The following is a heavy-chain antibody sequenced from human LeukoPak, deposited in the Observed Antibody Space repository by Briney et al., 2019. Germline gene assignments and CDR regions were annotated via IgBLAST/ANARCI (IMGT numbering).Heavy chain of an antibody. CDR2: IRYDGSNK. CDR3: AKDASSTSCPFDY. V-gene: IGHV3-30*02. Sequence: GGSLRLSCAASGFTFSSYSMNWVRQAPGKGLEWVAFIRYDGSNKYYADSVKGRFTISRDNSKNTLYLQMNSLRAEDTAVYYCAKDASSTSCPFDYWGQGTLVTVSS. CDR1: GFTFSSYS. D-gene: IGHD2-2*01. J-gene: IGHJ4*02.